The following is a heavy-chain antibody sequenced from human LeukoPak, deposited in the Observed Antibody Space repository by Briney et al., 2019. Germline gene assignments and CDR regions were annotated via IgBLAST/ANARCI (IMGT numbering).Heavy chain of an antibody. J-gene: IGHJ5*02. CDR3: ARLGLEVGGPNWFDP. V-gene: IGHV3-30-3*01. CDR1: GFTFSSYA. D-gene: IGHD1-1*01. Sequence: GSLRLSCAASGFTFSSYAMHWVRQAPGKGLEWVAVISYDGSNKYYADSVKGRFTISRDNSKNTLYLQMNSLRAEDTAVYYCARLGLEVGGPNWFDPWGQGTLVTVSS. CDR2: ISYDGSNK.